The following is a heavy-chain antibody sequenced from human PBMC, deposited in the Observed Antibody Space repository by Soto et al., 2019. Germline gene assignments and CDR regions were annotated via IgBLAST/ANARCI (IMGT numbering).Heavy chain of an antibody. CDR1: GFTFSSYG. V-gene: IGHV3-30*18. J-gene: IGHJ1*01. Sequence: QVQLVESGGGVVQPGRSLRLSCAASGFTFSSYGMHWVRQAPGKGLEWVAVISYDGSNKYYADSVKGRFPISRDNSKNTLYLQMNSLIAEDTAVYYCAKDSGSHVEYFQHWGQGTLVTVSS. CDR3: AKDSGSHVEYFQH. D-gene: IGHD1-26*01. CDR2: ISYDGSNK.